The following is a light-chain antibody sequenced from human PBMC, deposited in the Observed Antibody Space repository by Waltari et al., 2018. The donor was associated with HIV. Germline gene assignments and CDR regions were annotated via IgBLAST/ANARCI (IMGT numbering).Light chain of an antibody. Sequence: QSVLTQPPSVSGAPGQTVTISCTGLPSIGEAASEVHWYQQFPGAAPKLIFFRNIHRSAGVPDRFSGSRSGTSAARTITGLQAEDEARYYCQSGERALNDHYVCGSGTEVTGL. CDR2: RNI. CDR3: QSGERALNDHYV. J-gene: IGLJ1*01. CDR1: PSIGEAASE. V-gene: IGLV1-40*01.